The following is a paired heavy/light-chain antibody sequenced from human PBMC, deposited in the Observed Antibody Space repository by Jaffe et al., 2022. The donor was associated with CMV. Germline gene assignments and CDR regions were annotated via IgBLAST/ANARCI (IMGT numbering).Heavy chain of an antibody. D-gene: IGHD1-26*01. Sequence: QVQLVESGGGVVQPGGSLRLSCAASGFIFSNYGMHWVRQSPDKGLEWVAIVSYDGDNKYYADSVKGRFTISRDNSKNTLFLQMDSLRPEDTAVYYCVGVGATFIMGAWFDPWGQGTLVTVSS. J-gene: IGHJ5*02. V-gene: IGHV3-30*03. CDR3: VGVGATFIMGAWFDP. CDR2: VSYDGDNK. CDR1: GFIFSNYG.
Light chain of an antibody. CDR2: GAS. Sequence: EIVMTQSPVTLPVSPGERVTLSCRASQTVRNYLAWYQQKPGQAPRLLIYGASTRATGVPARFSGSGSGTEFTLTISSLQSEDFAVYYCQQYDDWPPYTFGQGTKVEIK. V-gene: IGKV3-15*01. J-gene: IGKJ2*01. CDR3: QQYDDWPPYT. CDR1: QTVRNY.